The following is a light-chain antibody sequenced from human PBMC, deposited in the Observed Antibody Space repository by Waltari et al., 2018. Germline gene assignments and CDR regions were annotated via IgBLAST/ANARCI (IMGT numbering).Light chain of an antibody. J-gene: IGKJ4*01. Sequence: EIVLTQSPATLSLSPGERATLSCRASQSVSSYLAWYQQKPGQAPRLLIYDACNRATGIPARFSGSGSGTDFTLTISSLGPEDFAVYYCQQRSNWLTFGGGTKVEIK. CDR1: QSVSSY. CDR3: QQRSNWLT. V-gene: IGKV3-11*01. CDR2: DAC.